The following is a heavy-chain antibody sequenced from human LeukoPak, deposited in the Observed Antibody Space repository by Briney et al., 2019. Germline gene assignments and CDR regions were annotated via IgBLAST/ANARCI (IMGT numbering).Heavy chain of an antibody. CDR2: ISAYNGDT. J-gene: IGHJ4*02. CDR1: GYTFTSYG. Sequence: PAASVKVSCKASGYTFTSYGISWVRQAPGQGLEWMGWISAYNGDTNYAQKLQGRVTMTTDTSTSTAYMELRSLRSDDTAVYYCAQTMVRGVRALDYWGQGTLVTVSS. V-gene: IGHV1-18*01. D-gene: IGHD3-10*01. CDR3: AQTMVRGVRALDY.